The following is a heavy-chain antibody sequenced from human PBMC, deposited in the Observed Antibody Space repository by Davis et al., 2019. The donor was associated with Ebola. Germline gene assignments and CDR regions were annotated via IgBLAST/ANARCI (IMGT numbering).Heavy chain of an antibody. J-gene: IGHJ6*02. CDR1: GFTFSSYG. V-gene: IGHV3-33*01. CDR3: ATGGTAMVRFYYYGMDV. CDR2: IWYDGSNK. D-gene: IGHD5-18*01. Sequence: GESLKISCAASGFTFSSYGMHWVRQAPGKGLEWVAVIWYDGSNKYYADSVKGRFTISRDNSKNTLYLQMNSLRAEDTAVYYCATGGTAMVRFYYYGMDVWGQGTTVTVSS.